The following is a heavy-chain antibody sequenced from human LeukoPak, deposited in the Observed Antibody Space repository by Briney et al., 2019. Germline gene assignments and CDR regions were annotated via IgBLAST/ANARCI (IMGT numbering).Heavy chain of an antibody. Sequence: GGSLRLSCAASGFTFSSYAMSWVRQAPGKGLEWVSAISGSGGSTYYADSVKGRFTISRDNSKNTLYLQMNSLRAEDTAVYYCAHNSGNDYYYYYGMDVWGQGARSPSP. CDR2: ISGSGGST. D-gene: IGHD5-12*01. CDR1: GFTFSSYA. J-gene: IGHJ6*02. CDR3: AHNSGNDYYYYYGMDV. V-gene: IGHV3-23*01.